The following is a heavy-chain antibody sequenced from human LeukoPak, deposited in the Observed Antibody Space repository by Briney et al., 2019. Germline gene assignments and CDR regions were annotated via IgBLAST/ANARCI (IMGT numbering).Heavy chain of an antibody. CDR1: GGTFSSYA. CDR3: ARGAYYGSGSYYSAFDI. Sequence: ASVKVSCKASGGTFSSYAISWVRQAPGQGLEWMGGIIPIFGTANYAQKFQGRVTMTRNTSITTAYMELSSLRSEDTAVYYCARGAYYGSGSYYSAFDIWCQGTMVTVSS. J-gene: IGHJ3*02. V-gene: IGHV1-69*05. D-gene: IGHD3-10*01. CDR2: IIPIFGTA.